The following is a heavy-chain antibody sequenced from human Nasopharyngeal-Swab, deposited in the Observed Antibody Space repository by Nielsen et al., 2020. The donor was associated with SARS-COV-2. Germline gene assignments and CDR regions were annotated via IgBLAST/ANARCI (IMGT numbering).Heavy chain of an antibody. CDR2: ITSDGTTT. Sequence: GESLKISCTAYGFTFNNYWMDWVRQVPGKGLVWVSHITSDGTTTSYSDSVKGRFTTSRDNLKDTLYLQMNSLRAEDPAVYYCARGRGGGYDPWGYYYYDMDVWGHGTTVTVSS. J-gene: IGHJ6*02. CDR3: ARGRGGGYDPWGYYYYDMDV. V-gene: IGHV3-74*01. D-gene: IGHD5-12*01. CDR1: GFTFNNYW.